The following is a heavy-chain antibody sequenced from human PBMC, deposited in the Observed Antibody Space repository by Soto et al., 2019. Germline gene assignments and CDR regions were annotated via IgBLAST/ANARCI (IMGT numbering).Heavy chain of an antibody. V-gene: IGHV1-69*01. J-gene: IGHJ6*02. CDR3: ARSHGSSTSLEIYYYYYGMDV. CDR2: IIPISGTA. Sequence: QVQLVQSGAEVKKPGSSVKVSCKASGGTFSSYAISWVRQAPGQGLEWMGGIIPISGTANYAQKFQGRVTITADESTSTAYMERSRLRSEDTAEYYCARSHGSSTSLEIYYYYYGMDVWGQGTTVTVSS. CDR1: GGTFSSYA. D-gene: IGHD2-2*01.